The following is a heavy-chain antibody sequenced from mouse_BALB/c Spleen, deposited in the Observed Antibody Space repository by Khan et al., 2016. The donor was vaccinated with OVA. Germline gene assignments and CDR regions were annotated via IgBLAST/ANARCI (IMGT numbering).Heavy chain of an antibody. CDR1: GFTFSDYG. CDR3: ASVGNGGFAY. CDR2: ISSLAYNF. V-gene: IGHV5-15*02. J-gene: IGHJ3*01. Sequence: EVELVEPGGGLVQPGGSRKLSCAAAGFTFSDYGMAWVRQATGKGPEWLSFISSLAYNFYYADTVTGRFTISRENAKNTLYMEMSSLSSEHTAMYYCASVGNGGFAYWVQEPLFTVSA.